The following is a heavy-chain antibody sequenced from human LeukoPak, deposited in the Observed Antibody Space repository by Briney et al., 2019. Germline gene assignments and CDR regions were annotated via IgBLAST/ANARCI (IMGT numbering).Heavy chain of an antibody. CDR1: GFTFGDFT. Sequence: PGGSLRLSCSASGFTFGDFTMSWFRQSPGQELKWVGFIRSKVYGGAPEHAASVAARFTTSRDDSTSIAYLQMNTVQAEDTAVYYCARGSGRYVMVDWWGQGTLVTVSS. V-gene: IGHV3-49*03. CDR2: IRSKVYGGAP. J-gene: IGHJ4*02. D-gene: IGHD6-19*01. CDR3: ARGSGRYVMVDW.